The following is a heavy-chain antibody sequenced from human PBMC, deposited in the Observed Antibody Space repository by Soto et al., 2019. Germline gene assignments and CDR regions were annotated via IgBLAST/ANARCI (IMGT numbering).Heavy chain of an antibody. D-gene: IGHD3-22*01. Sequence: QVQLVQSGAEVKKPGASVKVSCKASGYTFTSYGISWVRQAPGQGLEWMGWISAYNGNTNYAQKLQGRVTMTTDTSTITAYMELRSRRSDATAVYYCAREPYYYDSSGYAPYYYYGMDVWGQGTTVTVSS. J-gene: IGHJ6*02. V-gene: IGHV1-18*01. CDR1: GYTFTSYG. CDR3: AREPYYYDSSGYAPYYYYGMDV. CDR2: ISAYNGNT.